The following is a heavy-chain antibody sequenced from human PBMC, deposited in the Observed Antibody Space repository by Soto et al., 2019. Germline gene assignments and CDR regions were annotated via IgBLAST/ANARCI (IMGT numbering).Heavy chain of an antibody. V-gene: IGHV4-34*01. CDR1: GGSFSGYY. CDR2: INHSGST. CDR3: ASRLWFGELLEQDY. J-gene: IGHJ4*02. Sequence: SETLSLTCAVYGGSFSGYYWSWIRQPPGKGLEWIGEINHSGSTNYNPSLKSRVTISVDTSKNQFSLKLSSVTAADTAVYYCASRLWFGELLEQDYWGQGTLATVSS. D-gene: IGHD3-10*01.